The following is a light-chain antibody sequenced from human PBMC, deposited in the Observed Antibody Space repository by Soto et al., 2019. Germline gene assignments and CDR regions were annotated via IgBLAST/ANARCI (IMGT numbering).Light chain of an antibody. Sequence: QSVLTQPPSASGSLGQSVTISCTGTRSDIGGYNYVSWYLQYPGKAPKLMIYDVYKRPSGVPDRFSGSKSGNTASLTVSGLQAEDEADYYCSSYAVNNKVVFGGGTKL. CDR3: SSYAVNNKVV. CDR1: RSDIGGYNY. V-gene: IGLV2-8*01. J-gene: IGLJ2*01. CDR2: DVY.